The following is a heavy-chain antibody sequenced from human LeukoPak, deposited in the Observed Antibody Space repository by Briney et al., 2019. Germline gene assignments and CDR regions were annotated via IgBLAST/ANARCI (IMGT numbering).Heavy chain of an antibody. D-gene: IGHD5-18*01. CDR1: GFTFSSYG. CDR2: ISYDGSNK. CDR3: AKDSTGYSYGPEDY. J-gene: IGHJ4*02. Sequence: GGSLRLSCAASGFTFSSYGMHWVRQAPGKGLEWVAVISYDGSNKYYADSVKGRFTISRDNSKYTLYLQMNSLRAEDTAVYYCAKDSTGYSYGPEDYWGQGTLVTVSS. V-gene: IGHV3-30*18.